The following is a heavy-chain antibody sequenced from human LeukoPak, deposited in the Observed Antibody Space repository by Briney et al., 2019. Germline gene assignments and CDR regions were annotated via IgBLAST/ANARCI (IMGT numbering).Heavy chain of an antibody. CDR3: ARVRAVAWSDY. D-gene: IGHD6-19*01. CDR2: IYYSGST. CDR1: GGSISSGGYY. V-gene: IGHV4-31*03. Sequence: PSETLSLTCTVSGGSISSGGYYWSWIRQHPGKGLEWIGYIYYSGSTYYNPSLKSRVTISVDTSKNQFSLKLSSVTAADTAVYYCARVRAVAWSDYWGQGTLVTVSS. J-gene: IGHJ4*02.